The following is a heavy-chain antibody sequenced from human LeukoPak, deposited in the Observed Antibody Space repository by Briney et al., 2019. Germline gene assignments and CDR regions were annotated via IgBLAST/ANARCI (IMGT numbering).Heavy chain of an antibody. J-gene: IGHJ4*02. CDR3: TRRRGNQQPIDY. D-gene: IGHD2-2*01. V-gene: IGHV3-23*01. CDR2: ISGSGDTT. CDR1: GFTFSTYA. Sequence: GGSLRLSCAASGFTFSTYAMSWVRQAPGKGLEWVSGISGSGDTTYHAASVKGRFTISRDNSKNTLYLQMNSLRAEDTAVYYCTRRRGNQQPIDYWGQGTLVTVSS.